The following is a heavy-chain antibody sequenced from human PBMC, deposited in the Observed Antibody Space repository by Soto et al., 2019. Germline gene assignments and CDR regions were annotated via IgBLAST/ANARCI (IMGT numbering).Heavy chain of an antibody. J-gene: IGHJ4*02. Sequence: PSETLSLTCTVSGGSISSSSYYWGWIRQPPGKGLEWIGSIYYSGSTYYNPSLKSRVTISVDTSKNQFSLKLSSVTAADTAVYYCVVVGATLGSFDYWGQGTLVTVYS. CDR2: IYYSGST. CDR3: VVVGATLGSFDY. D-gene: IGHD1-26*01. V-gene: IGHV4-39*01. CDR1: GGSISSSSYY.